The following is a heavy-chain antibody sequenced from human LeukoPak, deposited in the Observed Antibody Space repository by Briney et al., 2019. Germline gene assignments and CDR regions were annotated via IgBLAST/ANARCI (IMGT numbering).Heavy chain of an antibody. CDR3: AKGRAVVVVAAEFDY. CDR2: ISYDGSNK. J-gene: IGHJ4*02. Sequence: GGSLRLSCAASGFTFSSYGMHWVRQAPGKGLEWVAVISYDGSNKYYADSVKGRFTISRDNSKNTLYLQMNSLRAEDTAAYYCAKGRAVVVVAAEFDYWGQGTLVTVSS. CDR1: GFTFSSYG. V-gene: IGHV3-30*18. D-gene: IGHD2-15*01.